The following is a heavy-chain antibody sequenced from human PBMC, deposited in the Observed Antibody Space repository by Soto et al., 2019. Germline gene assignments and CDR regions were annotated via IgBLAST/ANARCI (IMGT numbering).Heavy chain of an antibody. D-gene: IGHD2-15*01. J-gene: IGHJ6*02. V-gene: IGHV1-69*13. Sequence: SSVKVSCRASGGTFSSCAFRWVRQAPGQGLEWMGGIIPIFGTANYAQKFQGRVTITADESTSTAYMELSSLRSEDTAVYYCARRDCSGGSCNHYYYYGMDVWGQGTTVTVSS. CDR2: IIPIFGTA. CDR1: GGTFSSCA. CDR3: ARRDCSGGSCNHYYYYGMDV.